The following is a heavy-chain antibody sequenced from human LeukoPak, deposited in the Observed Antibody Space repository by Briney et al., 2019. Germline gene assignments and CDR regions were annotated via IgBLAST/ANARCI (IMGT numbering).Heavy chain of an antibody. CDR2: VTPILGIA. D-gene: IGHD3-22*01. J-gene: IGHJ5*02. V-gene: IGHV1-69*04. CDR1: GGTFSSDA. CDR3: ARETYFYDSSGFSYIDWFDP. Sequence: SVKVSCKASGGTFSSDAISWVRQAPGQRPEWMGKVTPILGIANYAPKFQGRVTLIADKSTSTAYMELSSLRSEDTAIYYCARETYFYDSSGFSYIDWFDPWGQGTLVTVSS.